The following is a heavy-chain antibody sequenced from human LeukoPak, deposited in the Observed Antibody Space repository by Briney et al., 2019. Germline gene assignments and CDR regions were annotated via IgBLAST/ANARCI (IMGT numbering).Heavy chain of an antibody. D-gene: IGHD1-26*01. CDR3: ARDVRGSGTYCDY. CDR1: GFTFGDSA. Sequence: GGSLRLSCTTSGFTFGDSAMSWFRQAPGKGLEWVSFIRGRAYSGTTQYAASVKGRFTISRDDSKSIAYLQMNSLETEDTAVYFCARDVRGSGTYCDYWGQGTLATVSS. CDR2: IRGRAYSGTT. V-gene: IGHV3-49*03. J-gene: IGHJ4*02.